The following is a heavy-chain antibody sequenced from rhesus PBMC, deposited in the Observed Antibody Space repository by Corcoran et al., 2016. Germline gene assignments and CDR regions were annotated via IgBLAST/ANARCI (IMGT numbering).Heavy chain of an antibody. CDR1: GGSISSSYYY. CDR3: ARYSNYVY. CDR2: ISYSGST. D-gene: IGHD4-23*01. J-gene: IGHJ4*01. Sequence: QVQLQESGPGLVKPSETLSLTCAVSGGSISSSYYYWSWIRQAPGKGLVWIGYISYSGSTSYSPSLKIRVTISRATSKNQFSLKLSSVTAADTAVYYCARYSNYVYWGQGVLVTVSS. V-gene: IGHV4-122*02.